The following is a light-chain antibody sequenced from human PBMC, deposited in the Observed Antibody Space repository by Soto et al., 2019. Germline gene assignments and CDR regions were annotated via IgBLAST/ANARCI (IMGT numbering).Light chain of an antibody. J-gene: IGKJ2*01. CDR3: QQYGSLPYT. Sequence: EIVLTQSPGTLSLSPGERAALSCRASQSVSRSFLAWYQHKPGQAPRLLIYGASSRATGIPDRFSGSGSVTDFTLTISRLEPEDFAVYYCQQYGSLPYTFGQGTKLEIK. CDR2: GAS. V-gene: IGKV3-20*01. CDR1: QSVSRSF.